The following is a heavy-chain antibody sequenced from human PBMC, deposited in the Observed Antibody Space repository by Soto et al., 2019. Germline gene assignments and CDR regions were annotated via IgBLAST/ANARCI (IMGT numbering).Heavy chain of an antibody. Sequence: EVQLVESGGGLVKPGESLRLSCAASGFTFSNAWMSWVRQAPGKGLEWVGRIKSKTDGGTTDYDAPVKGRFTISRDDSKNTLYLQMHSLKTEDTGVYYCTTGMVRDNYYGMDVWGQGTTVTVSS. J-gene: IGHJ6*02. CDR3: TTGMVRDNYYGMDV. CDR2: IKSKTDGGTT. CDR1: GFTFSNAW. D-gene: IGHD3-10*01. V-gene: IGHV3-15*01.